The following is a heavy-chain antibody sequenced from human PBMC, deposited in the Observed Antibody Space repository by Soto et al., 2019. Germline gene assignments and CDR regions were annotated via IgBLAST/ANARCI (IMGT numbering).Heavy chain of an antibody. J-gene: IGHJ6*02. CDR3: ARDRWGGSIFGGNYGMDV. CDR2: ISSSSSST. V-gene: IGHV3-11*06. Sequence: QVQLLESGGGLVKPGGSLRLSCAASGFIFRDFYMSWIRQVPVKGLEWLSKISSSSSSTDYADSVKGRFTISRDNAKNSLYLAMSRRRAEDTAVYYCARDRWGGSIFGGNYGMDVWGQGTTVTVSS. CDR1: GFIFRDFY. D-gene: IGHD3-3*01.